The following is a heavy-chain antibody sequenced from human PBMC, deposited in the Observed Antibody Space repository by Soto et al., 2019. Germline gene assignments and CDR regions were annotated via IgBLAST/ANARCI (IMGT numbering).Heavy chain of an antibody. V-gene: IGHV3-15*01. Sequence: PGGALRRSCVASGVNFSHACMTWVRQAAGKGLEWVGRIKSKTYGGTADYAAPVKGRATISRDDSKNTVYLQMNSLKTEDTAVYYCTTGIYYDILTGYHNVAYWGQGALVTVSS. J-gene: IGHJ4*02. CDR1: GVNFSHAC. CDR2: IKSKTYGGTA. D-gene: IGHD3-9*01. CDR3: TTGIYYDILTGYHNVAY.